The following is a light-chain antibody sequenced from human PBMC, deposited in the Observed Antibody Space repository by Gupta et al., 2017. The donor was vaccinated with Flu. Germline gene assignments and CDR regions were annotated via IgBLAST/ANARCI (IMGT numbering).Light chain of an antibody. J-gene: IGKJ1*01. V-gene: IGKV3-15*01. Sequence: GERATLPCRASQSVGTNLAWYQRKPGQPPRLLIFDAFTRAPGVPVRFSGSGSVTEFTLTISSVQSEDFAVYYCQHYNSWPLTFGRGTKVEIK. CDR1: QSVGTN. CDR2: DAF. CDR3: QHYNSWPLT.